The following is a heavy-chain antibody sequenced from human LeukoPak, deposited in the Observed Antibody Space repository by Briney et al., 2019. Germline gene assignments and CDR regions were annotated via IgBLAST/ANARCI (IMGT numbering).Heavy chain of an antibody. CDR1: GFTFSSYS. V-gene: IGHV3-21*01. D-gene: IGHD3-10*01. CDR2: ISSSSSYI. J-gene: IGHJ5*01. Sequence: GGSLRLSCVVSGFTFSSYSMNWVRQAPGRGPEWVSSISSSSSYIYYGDSMKGRFTISRDNAKNSLYLQMNSLRAEDTAVYYCARNNWFGEFENWFDSWGQGTLVTVSS. CDR3: ARNNWFGEFENWFDS.